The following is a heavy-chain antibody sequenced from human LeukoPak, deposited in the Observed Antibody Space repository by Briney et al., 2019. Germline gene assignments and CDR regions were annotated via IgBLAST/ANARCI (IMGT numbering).Heavy chain of an antibody. Sequence: GESLKISCKGSGYKFNNFWVGWVRQMPGKGLEWMGIIYPGDSDTRYGPSFQGQVTISADKSISTAYLQWSSLKASDTAMYYCARLRDPPDAFDIWGQGTMVTVSS. CDR2: IYPGDSDT. V-gene: IGHV5-51*03. CDR1: GYKFNNFW. CDR3: ARLRDPPDAFDI. J-gene: IGHJ3*02.